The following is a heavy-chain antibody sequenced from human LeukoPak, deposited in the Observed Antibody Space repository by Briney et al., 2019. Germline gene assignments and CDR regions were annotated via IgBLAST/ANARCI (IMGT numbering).Heavy chain of an antibody. CDR3: ARHLDLEYYDILSGYYDY. V-gene: IGHV5-51*01. Sequence: GESLKISCKASGYTFTSYWIGWVRQMPGKGLEWMGIIYPGDSDTRYSPSFQGQVTISVDKAINTVYLQWSSLKAADTAIYYCARHLDLEYYDILSGYYDYWGQGTLVTVSS. J-gene: IGHJ4*02. D-gene: IGHD3-9*01. CDR2: IYPGDSDT. CDR1: GYTFTSYW.